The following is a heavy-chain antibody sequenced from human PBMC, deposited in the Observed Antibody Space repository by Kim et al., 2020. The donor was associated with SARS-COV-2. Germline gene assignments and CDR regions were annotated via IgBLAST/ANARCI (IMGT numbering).Heavy chain of an antibody. CDR2: IYYSGST. CDR3: ARHYSDDSSGYDY. CDR1: GGSISSSSFY. D-gene: IGHD3-22*01. V-gene: IGHV4-39*01. Sequence: SETLSLTCTVSGGSISSSSFYWGWIRQPPGKGLEWFGRIYYSGSTYHNPSHKRRVTISVDTSKNQLSLQLSSVTAADTAVYYCARHYSDDSSGYDYWRQGSLVTVSS. J-gene: IGHJ4*02.